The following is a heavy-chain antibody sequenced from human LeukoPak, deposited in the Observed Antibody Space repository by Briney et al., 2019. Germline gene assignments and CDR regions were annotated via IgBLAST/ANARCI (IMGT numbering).Heavy chain of an antibody. J-gene: IGHJ4*02. V-gene: IGHV3-21*01. D-gene: IGHD5-18*01. CDR2: ISTSSTYI. CDR1: GFTVRSNY. Sequence: KSGGSLRLSCAASGFTVRSNYMTWVRQAPGKGLEWVSSISTSSTYIYYADSVKGRFTISRDNAKNSLYLQMNSLRADDTAVYYCARDGYNSGYLEALDYWGQGTLLTVSS. CDR3: ARDGYNSGYLEALDY.